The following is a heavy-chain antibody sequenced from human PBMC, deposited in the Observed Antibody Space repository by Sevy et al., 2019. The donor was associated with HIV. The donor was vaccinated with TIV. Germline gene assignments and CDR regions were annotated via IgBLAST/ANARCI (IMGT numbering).Heavy chain of an antibody. D-gene: IGHD6-19*01. CDR2: IYYSGST. V-gene: IGHV4-39*02. CDR1: GGSISSSSYY. Sequence: SETLSLTCTVSGGSISSSSYYWGWIRQPPGKGLEWIGSIYYSGSTYYNPSLKSRVTISVDTSKNHFSLKLSSVTAADTAVYYCARSSLLTGWYSGGWYRGYYFDYWGQGTLVTVSS. CDR3: ARSSLLTGWYSGGWYRGYYFDY. J-gene: IGHJ4*02.